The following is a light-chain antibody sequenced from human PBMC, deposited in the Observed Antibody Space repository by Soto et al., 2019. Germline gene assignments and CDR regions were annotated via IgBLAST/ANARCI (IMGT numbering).Light chain of an antibody. CDR2: GAS. Sequence: DIVLTQSPGTLSLSPGEGATLSCRASQFISSTFLAWYQQKPGQAPRLLIYGASARATGIPARFSGSGSGTEFTLTISSLQSEDFAVYYCQQYNNWPPYTFGQGTKLEIK. J-gene: IGKJ2*01. CDR1: QFISSTF. CDR3: QQYNNWPPYT. V-gene: IGKV3-15*01.